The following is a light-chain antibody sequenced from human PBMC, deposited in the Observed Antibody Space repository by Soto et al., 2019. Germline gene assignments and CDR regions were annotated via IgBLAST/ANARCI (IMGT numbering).Light chain of an antibody. J-gene: IGKJ4*01. V-gene: IGKV3-20*01. CDR2: GVS. CDR3: QQYGNSPLT. Sequence: EIVLTQSPGTLSVSPGDRATLSCRASQSVRSDYFAWYQQKPGQAPRVIIFGVSTRATAIPDRFSGSGSGTDFTLTISRLEPEDFALYYCQQYGNSPLTFGGGTKVEIK. CDR1: QSVRSDY.